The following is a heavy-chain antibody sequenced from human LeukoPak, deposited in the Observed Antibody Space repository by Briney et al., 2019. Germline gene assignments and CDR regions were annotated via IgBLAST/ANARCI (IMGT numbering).Heavy chain of an antibody. CDR2: ISSSSSTI. CDR3: TGGGDSNVDTAMVSYYFDY. CDR1: GFTFSIFA. Sequence: PGGSLRLSCAASGFTFSIFAMSWVRQAPGKGLEWVSYISSSSSTIYYADSVKGRFTISRDNAKNSLYLQMNSLRDEDTAVYYCTGGGDSNVDTAMVSYYFDYWGQVTLVTVSS. D-gene: IGHD5-18*01. J-gene: IGHJ4*02. V-gene: IGHV3-48*02.